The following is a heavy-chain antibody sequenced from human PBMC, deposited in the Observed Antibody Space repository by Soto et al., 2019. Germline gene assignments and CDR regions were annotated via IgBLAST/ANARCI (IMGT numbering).Heavy chain of an antibody. V-gene: IGHV4-59*01. J-gene: IGHJ6*02. CDR1: GGSISSYY. D-gene: IGHD3-3*01. CDR3: ARASTNYFWIGYYMDV. Sequence: PSETLYLTCTVSGGSISSYYWSWIRQPPGKGLEWIGYIYYSGSTNYNPSLKSRVTISVDTSKNQFSLKLSSVTAADTAVYYCARASTNYFWIGYYMDVWGQGTTVTVSS. CDR2: IYYSGST.